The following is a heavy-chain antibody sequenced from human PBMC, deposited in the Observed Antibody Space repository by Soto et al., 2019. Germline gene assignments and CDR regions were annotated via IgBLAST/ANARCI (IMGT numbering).Heavy chain of an antibody. D-gene: IGHD6-19*01. Sequence: ASVKVSCKASGYTFSSYAIHWVRHAPGQRLEWMGWINAGNGNTKYSQKFQGRVTITRDTSASAAYMELSSLSSDDTAVYYCARAVAVPADFDYWGQGTLVTVSS. CDR1: GYTFSSYA. J-gene: IGHJ4*02. CDR2: INAGNGNT. V-gene: IGHV1-3*01. CDR3: ARAVAVPADFDY.